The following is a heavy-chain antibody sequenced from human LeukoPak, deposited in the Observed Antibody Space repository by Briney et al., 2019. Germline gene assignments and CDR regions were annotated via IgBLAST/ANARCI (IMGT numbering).Heavy chain of an antibody. CDR2: IYYSGST. CDR3: ARGGVYFDY. CDR1: GGSISSYY. Sequence: SETLSLTCTVSGGSISSYYWSWIRQPPGKGLEWIGYIYYSGSTNYNPSLKSRVTISVDTSKNQFSLKLSSVTAADTAVYYCARGGVYFDYWGQGTLVTVSS. J-gene: IGHJ4*02. D-gene: IGHD3-16*01. V-gene: IGHV4-59*01.